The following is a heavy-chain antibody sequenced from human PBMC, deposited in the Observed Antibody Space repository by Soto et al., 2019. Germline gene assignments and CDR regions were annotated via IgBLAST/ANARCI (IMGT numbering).Heavy chain of an antibody. CDR3: ARPYGGKIGDDPDL. CDR2: ISDAAGSA. D-gene: IGHD4-17*01. Sequence: PGGSLRLSCVASGFTFSSYAMSWVRQVPGKGLEWVSTISDAAGSAYYVDSVKGRFTISRDNSKKTLYLQMNSLRAEDSAVYYCARPYGGKIGDDPDLWCQGTMVTV. CDR1: GFTFSSYA. V-gene: IGHV3-23*01. J-gene: IGHJ3*01.